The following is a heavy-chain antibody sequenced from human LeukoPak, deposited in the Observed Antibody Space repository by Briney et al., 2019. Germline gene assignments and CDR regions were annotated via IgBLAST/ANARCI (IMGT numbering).Heavy chain of an antibody. CDR3: ARDQGGYISGPYYYGMDV. J-gene: IGHJ6*02. D-gene: IGHD5-12*01. CDR1: GGSISSGSYY. CDR2: IYYSGST. V-gene: IGHV4-61*01. Sequence: ETLSLTCTVSGGSISSGSYYWSWIRQPPGKGLEWIGYIYYSGSTNYNPSLKSRVTISVDTSKNQFSLKLSSVTAADTAVYYCARDQGGYISGPYYYGMDVWGQGTTVTVSS.